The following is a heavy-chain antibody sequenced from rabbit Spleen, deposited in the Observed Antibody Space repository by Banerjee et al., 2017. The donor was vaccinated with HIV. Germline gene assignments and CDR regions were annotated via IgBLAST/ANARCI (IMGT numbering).Heavy chain of an antibody. CDR1: GVSLNDKDV. D-gene: IGHD5-1*01. CDR2: IDIGSSGFT. CDR3: ARDLVTVIGWNFNL. J-gene: IGHJ4*01. Sequence: EQLEESGGGLVKPEGSLTLTCKASGVSLNDKDVMCWVRQAPGKGLEWIACIDIGSSGFTYFATWAKGRFTCSKTSSTTVTLQMTSLTAADTATYICARDLVTVIGWNFNLWGPGTLVTVS. V-gene: IGHV1S45*01.